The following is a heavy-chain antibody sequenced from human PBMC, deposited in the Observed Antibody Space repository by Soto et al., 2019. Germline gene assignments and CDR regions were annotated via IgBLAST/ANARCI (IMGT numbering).Heavy chain of an antibody. D-gene: IGHD2-2*01. CDR1: GGSMNYYY. V-gene: IGHV4-59*01. CDR2: IYHSGTA. Sequence: SETLSLTCSVSGGSMNYYYWSCLRQPPGKGLEGIGYIYHSGTAEYNPSLKRRVTISVDTSKNQFSLKLSSVTAADTAVYYCARDRGYCSSTSCPEYYYYGMEVWGQGTPVTVSS. J-gene: IGHJ6*02. CDR3: ARDRGYCSSTSCPEYYYYGMEV.